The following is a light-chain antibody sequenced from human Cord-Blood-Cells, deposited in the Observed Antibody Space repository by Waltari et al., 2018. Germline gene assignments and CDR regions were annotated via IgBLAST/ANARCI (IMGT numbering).Light chain of an antibody. J-gene: IGKJ1*01. CDR2: DAS. V-gene: IGKV3-11*01. CDR3: QQRSNWPT. Sequence: DIVLTQSPATLSLSPGERATLSCRASQSVSSYLAWYQQKPAQAPRLLIYDASNRATGIPARFSGSGSGTDFTLTISSLEPEDFAVYYCQQRSNWPTFGQGTKVEIK. CDR1: QSVSSY.